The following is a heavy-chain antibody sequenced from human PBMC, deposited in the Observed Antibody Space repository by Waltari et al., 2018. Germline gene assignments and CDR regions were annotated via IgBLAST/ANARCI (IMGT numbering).Heavy chain of an antibody. CDR3: AKIELSGWKEGYFFFGMDV. CDR2: ISGAGRRR. CDR1: RFSFRAYA. D-gene: IGHD6-19*01. Sequence: LVESGGDLAQPGGSLRLSCAASRFSFRAYALTRFRLDPGKGLGWGSVISGAGRRRFVADSLKWRFTIARDKDKNTGYPQMKSLRADDTALFYCAKIELSGWKEGYFFFGMDVWGQGTTVTVSS. J-gene: IGHJ6*02. V-gene: IGHV3-23*04.